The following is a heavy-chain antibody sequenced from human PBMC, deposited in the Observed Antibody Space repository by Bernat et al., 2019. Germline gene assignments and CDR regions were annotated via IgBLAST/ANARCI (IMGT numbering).Heavy chain of an antibody. CDR2: ISSSSSYI. CDR1: GFTFRSYS. CDR3: ARRYSGYDATFDY. V-gene: IGHV3-21*01. Sequence: EVQLVESGGGLVKPGGSLRLSCAASGFTFRSYSMNWVRQAPGKGLEWVSSISSSSSYIYYADSVKGRFTISRDNAKNSLYLQMNSLRAEDTAVYYCARRYSGYDATFDYWGQGTLVTVSS. D-gene: IGHD5-12*01. J-gene: IGHJ4*02.